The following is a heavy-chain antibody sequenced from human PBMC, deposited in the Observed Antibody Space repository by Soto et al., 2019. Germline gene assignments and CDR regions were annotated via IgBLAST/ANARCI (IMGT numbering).Heavy chain of an antibody. V-gene: IGHV4-39*01. CDR2: IYYSGST. D-gene: IGHD3-22*01. J-gene: IGHJ4*02. CDR3: ARHEIMIVVVTPFDY. Sequence: SETLCLTCTVSGGSISSSSYYWGWIRQPPGKGLEWIGSIYYSGSTYYNPSLKSRVTISVDTSKNRFSLKLSSVTAADTAVYYCARHEIMIVVVTPFDYWGQGTLVTVSS. CDR1: GGSISSSSYY.